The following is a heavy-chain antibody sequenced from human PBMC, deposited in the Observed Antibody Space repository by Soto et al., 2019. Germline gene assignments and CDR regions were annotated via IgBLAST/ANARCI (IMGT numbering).Heavy chain of an antibody. CDR2: ISYDGDNK. CDR1: GFTFSYHA. V-gene: IGHV3-30-3*01. D-gene: IGHD1-1*01. J-gene: IGHJ6*02. Sequence: TGGSLRLSCGASGFTFSYHALNWVRQAPGKGLEWVAVISYDGDNKYIAESVKGRFTISRDNSKNTVSLQMNSLRTEDTAMYFCARGTTTSAFSAMDVWGQGTTVTVSS. CDR3: ARGTTTSAFSAMDV.